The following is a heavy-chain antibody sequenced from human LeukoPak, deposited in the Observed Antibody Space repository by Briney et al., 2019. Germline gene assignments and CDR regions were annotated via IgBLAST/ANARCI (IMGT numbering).Heavy chain of an antibody. CDR2: IIPIFGTA. CDR3: AGPRAVAGFAEYFQH. CDR1: GGTFSSYA. Sequence: EASVKVSCKASGGTFSSYAISWVRQAPGQGLEWMGGIIPIFGTANYAQKFQGRVTITADESTSTAYMELSSLRSEDTAVYYCAGPRAVAGFAEYFQHWGQGTLVTVSS. J-gene: IGHJ1*01. V-gene: IGHV1-69*13. D-gene: IGHD6-19*01.